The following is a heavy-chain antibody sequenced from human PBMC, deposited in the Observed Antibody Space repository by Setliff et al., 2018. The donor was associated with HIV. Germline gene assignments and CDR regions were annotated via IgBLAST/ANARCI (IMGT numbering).Heavy chain of an antibody. CDR2: IYISGTT. V-gene: IGHV4-61*08. D-gene: IGHD3-9*01. CDR3: ARTPDILTGYNWFDP. Sequence: PSETLSLTCTVSGGSISSGGYYWSWIRQHPGKGLEWIGHIYISGTTNYNPSLKSRVTISVDTSKNQFSLKLSSVTAADTAVYYCARTPDILTGYNWFDPWGQGTLVTVS. CDR1: GGSISSGGYY. J-gene: IGHJ5*02.